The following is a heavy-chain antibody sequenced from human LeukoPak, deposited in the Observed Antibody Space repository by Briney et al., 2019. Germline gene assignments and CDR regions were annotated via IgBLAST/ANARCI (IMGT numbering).Heavy chain of an antibody. CDR1: GGSISSYY. CDR3: ARDNHYDSSGYYYEYPVFDY. CDR2: IYYSGST. D-gene: IGHD3-22*01. J-gene: IGHJ4*02. V-gene: IGHV4-59*01. Sequence: SETLSLTCTVSGGSISSYYWSWIRQPPGKGLEWIGYIYYSGSTNYNPSLKSRVTISVDTSKNQFSLKLSSVTAADTAVYYCARDNHYDSSGYYYEYPVFDYWGQGTLVTVSS.